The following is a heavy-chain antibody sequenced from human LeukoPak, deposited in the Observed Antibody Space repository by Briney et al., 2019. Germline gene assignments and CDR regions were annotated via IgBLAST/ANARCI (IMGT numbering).Heavy chain of an antibody. J-gene: IGHJ4*02. Sequence: PSETLSLTCTVSGGSISSYYWSWIRQPPGKGLEWIGYIYYSGSTNYNPSLKSRVTISVDTSKNQFSLKLGSVTAADTAVYYCARDHGSGWYSLDYWGQGTLVTVSS. D-gene: IGHD6-19*01. CDR3: ARDHGSGWYSLDY. CDR1: GGSISSYY. V-gene: IGHV4-59*01. CDR2: IYYSGST.